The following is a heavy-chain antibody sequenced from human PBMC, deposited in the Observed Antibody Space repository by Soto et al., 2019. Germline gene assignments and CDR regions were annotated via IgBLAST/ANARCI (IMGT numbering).Heavy chain of an antibody. CDR2: INPNSGGT. CDR3: ARDRAPITMVRGVIIGFDY. Sequence: ASVKVSCKASGYTFTGSYMHWVRQAPGQGLEWMGWINPNSGGTNYAQKFQGWVTMTRDTSISTAYMELSRLRSDDTAVYYCARDRAPITMVRGVIIGFDYWGQGTLVTVSS. D-gene: IGHD3-10*01. V-gene: IGHV1-2*04. J-gene: IGHJ4*02. CDR1: GYTFTGSY.